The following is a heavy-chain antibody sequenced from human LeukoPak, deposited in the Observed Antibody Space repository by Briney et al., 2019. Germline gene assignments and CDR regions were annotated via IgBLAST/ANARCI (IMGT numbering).Heavy chain of an antibody. CDR2: INTDTGNP. Sequence: GASVKVSCKASGYTFTNYAMSWVRQAPGQGLEWMGWINTDTGNPTYAQSFTGRVVFSLDTSVSTACLEIGSLKADDTVVYYCARGRYCSGGRCYGDYWGQGSLVTVSS. D-gene: IGHD2-15*01. V-gene: IGHV7-4-1*01. CDR3: ARGRYCSGGRCYGDY. CDR1: GYTFTNYA. J-gene: IGHJ4*02.